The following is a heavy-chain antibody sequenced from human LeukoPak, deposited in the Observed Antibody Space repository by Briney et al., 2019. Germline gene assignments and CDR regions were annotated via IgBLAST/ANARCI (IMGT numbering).Heavy chain of an antibody. Sequence: SETLSLTCTVSGGSISSYYWSWIRQPAGKGLEWIGRIYTSGGTNYNPSLKSRVSMSVDTSKNQFSLKLTSVTAADTAVYYCARDFTYYDSSGYYYFDYWGQGTLVTVSS. V-gene: IGHV4-4*07. CDR1: GGSISSYY. CDR2: IYTSGGT. J-gene: IGHJ4*02. CDR3: ARDFTYYDSSGYYYFDY. D-gene: IGHD3-22*01.